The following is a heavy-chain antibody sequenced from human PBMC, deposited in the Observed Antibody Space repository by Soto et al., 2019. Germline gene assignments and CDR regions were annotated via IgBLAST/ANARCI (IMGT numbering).Heavy chain of an antibody. CDR1: GYSFTSYW. CDR3: ARPPYSASYYYFDQ. D-gene: IGHD1-26*01. Sequence: GESLKISCKASGYSFTSYWIGWVRQMPGKGLEWMGIIYPGDSDTIYSPSFQGQVTVSADKSISTAYLQWNSLKASDTAMYYCARPPYSASYYYFDQWGQGTPVTVSS. V-gene: IGHV5-51*01. J-gene: IGHJ4*02. CDR2: IYPGDSDT.